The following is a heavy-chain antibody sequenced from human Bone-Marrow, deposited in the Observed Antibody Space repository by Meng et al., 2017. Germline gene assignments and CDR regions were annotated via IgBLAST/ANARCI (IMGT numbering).Heavy chain of an antibody. CDR1: GGSCSGYY. Sequence: HVQLQQWRAGLLKPTATLSLTCAVYGGSCSGYYWSWIRQPPGKGLEWIGEINHSGSTNYNPSLKSRVTISVDTSKNQFSLKLSSVTAADTAVYYCARDNTMIGSFDYWGQGTLVTVSS. V-gene: IGHV4-34*01. J-gene: IGHJ4*02. CDR3: ARDNTMIGSFDY. D-gene: IGHD3-22*01. CDR2: INHSGST.